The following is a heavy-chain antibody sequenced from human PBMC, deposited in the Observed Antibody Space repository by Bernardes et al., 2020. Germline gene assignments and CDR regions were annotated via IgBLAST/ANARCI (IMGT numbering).Heavy chain of an antibody. J-gene: IGHJ6*02. V-gene: IGHV3-30-3*01. D-gene: IGHD3-10*01. CDR3: ARDLLPGYYYGSGSYPYYYYYYGMDV. CDR1: GFTFSSYA. CDR2: ISYDGSNK. Sequence: GGSLRLSCAASGFTFSSYAMHWVRQAPGKGLEWVAVISYDGSNKYYADSVKGRFTISRDNSKNTLYLQMNSLRAEDTAVYYCARDLLPGYYYGSGSYPYYYYYYGMDVWGQGTTVTVSS.